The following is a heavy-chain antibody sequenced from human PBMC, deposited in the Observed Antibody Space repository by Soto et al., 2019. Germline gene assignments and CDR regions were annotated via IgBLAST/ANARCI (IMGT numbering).Heavy chain of an antibody. CDR2: IYYSGST. CDR3: ASVGGPRGYGTIRGNYYYYMDV. D-gene: IGHD5-12*01. CDR1: GGSISSYY. V-gene: IGHV4-59*01. Sequence: SETLSLTCTVSGGSISSYYWSWIRQPPGKGLEWIGYIYYSGSTNYNPSLKSRVTISVDTSKNQFSLKLSSVTAADTAVYYRASVGGPRGYGTIRGNYYYYMDVWGKGTTVTVSS. J-gene: IGHJ6*03.